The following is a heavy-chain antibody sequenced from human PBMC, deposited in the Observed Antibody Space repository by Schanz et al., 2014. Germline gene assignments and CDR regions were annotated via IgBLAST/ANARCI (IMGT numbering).Heavy chain of an antibody. Sequence: EVHLLESGGGLVEPGGSLRLSCATSGFSLDIFAVSWVRQAPGKGLEWVSRINWSDGGSTGYADSVRGRFTISRDNAKNSLYLQMNSLRAEDTAVYYCVRDSFFAFDYWGQGTLVTVSS. CDR3: VRDSFFAFDY. J-gene: IGHJ4*02. CDR1: GFSLDIFA. D-gene: IGHD3-3*01. V-gene: IGHV3-20*04. CDR2: INWSDGGST.